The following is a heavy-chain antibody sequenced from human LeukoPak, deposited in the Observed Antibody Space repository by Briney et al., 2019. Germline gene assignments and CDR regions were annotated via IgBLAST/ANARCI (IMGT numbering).Heavy chain of an antibody. CDR1: GYTLTGYY. CDR2: INPNSGGT. Sequence: ASVKVSCKASGYTLTGYYMHWVRQAPGQGLEWMGWINPNSGGTNYAQKFQGRVTMTRDTSISTAYMELSRLRSDDTAVYYCARDLRSSIAAAGRFNYWGQGTLVTVSS. D-gene: IGHD6-13*01. J-gene: IGHJ4*02. CDR3: ARDLRSSIAAAGRFNY. V-gene: IGHV1-2*02.